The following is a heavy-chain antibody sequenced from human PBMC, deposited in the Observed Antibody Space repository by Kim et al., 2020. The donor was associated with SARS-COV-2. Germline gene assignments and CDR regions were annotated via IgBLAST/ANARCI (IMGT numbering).Heavy chain of an antibody. Sequence: GGSLRLSCAASGFTFSSYAMSWVRQAPGKGLEWVSAISGSGGSTYYADSVKDRFTISRDNSKNTLYLQMNSLRAEDTAVYYCAKDLLIAAAGWNWFDPWGQGTLVTVSS. J-gene: IGHJ5*02. CDR1: GFTFSSYA. CDR2: ISGSGGST. V-gene: IGHV3-23*01. CDR3: AKDLLIAAAGWNWFDP. D-gene: IGHD6-13*01.